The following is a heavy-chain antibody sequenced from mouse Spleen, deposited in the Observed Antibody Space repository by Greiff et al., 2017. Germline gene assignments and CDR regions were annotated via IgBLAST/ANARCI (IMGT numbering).Heavy chain of an antibody. J-gene: IGHJ1*01. D-gene: IGHD4-1*01. CDR1: GYTFTSYW. CDR3: ARFWARWYFDV. Sequence: QVQLQPPGAELVKPGASVKLSCKASGYTFTSYWMQWVNQRPGQGLEWIGEIDPSDSYTNYNQKFKGKATLTVDTSSSTAYMQLSSLTSEDSAVYYCARFWARWYFDVWGAGTTVTVSS. V-gene: IGHV1-50*01. CDR2: IDPSDSYT.